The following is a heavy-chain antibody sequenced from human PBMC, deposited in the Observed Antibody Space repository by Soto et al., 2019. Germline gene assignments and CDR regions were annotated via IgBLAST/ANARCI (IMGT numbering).Heavy chain of an antibody. CDR1: GDSISNSRW. J-gene: IGHJ3*01. V-gene: IGHV4-4*02. Sequence: QVQLQESGPGLVKPSGTLSLTCAVSGDSISNSRWWTWVRQPPGKGLEWIGDIFHSGDTNYNPSPKSRVFISVDKSQNQFSLKVSSVTAADPPVYYCDYSTGWYRHDVWGQWTLVTVSS. CDR2: IFHSGDT. CDR3: DYSTGWYRHDV. D-gene: IGHD6-19*01.